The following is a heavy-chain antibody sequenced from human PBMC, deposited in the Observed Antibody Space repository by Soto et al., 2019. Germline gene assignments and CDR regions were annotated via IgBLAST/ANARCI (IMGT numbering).Heavy chain of an antibody. CDR2: TSTYNGDT. J-gene: IGHJ4*02. D-gene: IGHD2-2*01. Sequence: HVQLVQSGAEVKKPGASVNVSCKASGYTFTSFGISWVRQVPGQGLAWMGWTSTYNGDTNYAQHLQGRVTMTTDTSTSTAYMELRSLRSDDTAVYYCARGYCSFTSCPFDFWGQGALVTVSS. CDR3: ARGYCSFTSCPFDF. CDR1: GYTFTSFG. V-gene: IGHV1-18*01.